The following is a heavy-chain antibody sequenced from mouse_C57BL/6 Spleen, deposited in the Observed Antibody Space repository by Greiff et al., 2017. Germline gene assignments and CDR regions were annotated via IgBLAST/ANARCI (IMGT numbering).Heavy chain of an antibody. V-gene: IGHV2-9-1*01. CDR2: IWTGGGT. D-gene: IGHD1-1*01. CDR3: ARNDYGSSPYAMDY. J-gene: IGHJ4*01. Sequence: VHLVASGPGLVAPSQSLSITCTVSGFSLTSSAISWVRQPPGKGLEWLGVIWTGGGTKYNSALKSRLSISKDNSKSQVFLKMNSLQTDDTARYYCARNDYGSSPYAMDYWGQGTSVTVSS. CDR1: GFSLTSSA.